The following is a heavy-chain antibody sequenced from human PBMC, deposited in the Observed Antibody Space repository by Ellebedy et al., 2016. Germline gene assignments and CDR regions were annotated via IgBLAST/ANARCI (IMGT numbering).Heavy chain of an antibody. CDR1: GGSISRGGYY. CDR2: IYYSGST. CDR3: AREAADTRRGGYYMDV. J-gene: IGHJ6*03. D-gene: IGHD6-13*01. Sequence: SETLSLXXTVSGGSISRGGYYWSWIRQHPGKGLEWIGYIYYSGSTYYNPSLRGRVTISVDTSKNQFSLKLNSVTAADTAVYYCAREAADTRRGGYYMDVWGRGTTVTVSS. V-gene: IGHV4-31*03.